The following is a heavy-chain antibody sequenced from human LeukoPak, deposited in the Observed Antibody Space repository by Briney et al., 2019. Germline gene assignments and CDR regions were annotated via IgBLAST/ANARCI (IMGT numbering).Heavy chain of an antibody. J-gene: IGHJ3*02. D-gene: IGHD4-17*01. CDR2: IRYDGSNK. CDR3: AKDESRNDYEGAFDI. CDR1: GFTFSSYG. V-gene: IGHV3-30*02. Sequence: PGGSLRLSCAASGFTFSSYGMHWVRQGPGKGLEWVAFIRYDGSNKYYADSVKGRFTISRGNSKNTLYLQMNSLRAEDTAVYYCAKDESRNDYEGAFDIWGQGTMLTVSS.